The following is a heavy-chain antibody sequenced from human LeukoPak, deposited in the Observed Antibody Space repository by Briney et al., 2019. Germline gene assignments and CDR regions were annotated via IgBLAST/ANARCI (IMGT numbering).Heavy chain of an antibody. V-gene: IGHV3-11*01. CDR2: ISRSGSTI. Sequence: GGSLRLSCAASGFTFSDYYMSWIRKAPGKGLEWFSYISRSGSTIYYADSVKGRFTISRDNAKNSLYLQMNSLSAEDTAVYYCARVRRPDTAILYYYYYYMDVWGKGTTVTVSS. D-gene: IGHD5-18*01. CDR1: GFTFSDYY. J-gene: IGHJ6*03. CDR3: ARVRRPDTAILYYYYYYMDV.